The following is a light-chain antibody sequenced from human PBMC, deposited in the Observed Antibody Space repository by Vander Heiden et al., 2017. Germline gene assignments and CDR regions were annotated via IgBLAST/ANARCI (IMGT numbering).Light chain of an antibody. CDR3: QKYNSVPLT. V-gene: IGKV1-27*01. J-gene: IGKJ4*01. CDR1: QGISKY. CDR2: AAS. Sequence: IQMPQSPSSLSASVGDRVTITCRASQGISKYLAWYQQKPGKVPKLLIDAASTLQTGVPSRFSGSGSGTDFTLTISSLQAEDFATYYCQKYNSVPLTFGGGTKVEI.